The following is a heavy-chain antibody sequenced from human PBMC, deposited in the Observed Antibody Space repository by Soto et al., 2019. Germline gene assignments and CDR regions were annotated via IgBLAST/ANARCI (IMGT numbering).Heavy chain of an antibody. D-gene: IGHD1-1*01. CDR3: AKDRLAPGTNYYYYMDV. V-gene: IGHV3-23*01. CDR2: ISGSGGST. J-gene: IGHJ6*03. Sequence: GGSLRLSCAASGFTFSSYAMSWVRQAPGKGLEWVSAISGSGGSTYYADSVKGRFTISRDNSKNTLYLQMNSLRAEDTAVYYCAKDRLAPGTNYYYYMDVWGKGTTVTVSS. CDR1: GFTFSSYA.